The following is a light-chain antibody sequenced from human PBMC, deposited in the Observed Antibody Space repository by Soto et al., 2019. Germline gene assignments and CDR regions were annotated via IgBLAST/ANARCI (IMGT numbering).Light chain of an antibody. J-gene: IGLJ3*02. CDR1: PPNIGANY. CDR3: AAWGDDSLSAL. V-gene: IGLV1-47*01. CDR2: RNN. Sequence: QSVLTQAPSASAAPGQTVTISCSGSPPNIGANYVFWYQHRPGTAPKLLIYRNNQRPSGVPDRFSGSKSGASASLTISGLRAEDEADYYCAAWGDDSLSALFGGGTKLTVL.